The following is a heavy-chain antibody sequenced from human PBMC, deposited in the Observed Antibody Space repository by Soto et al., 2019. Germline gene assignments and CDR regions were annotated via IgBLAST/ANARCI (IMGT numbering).Heavy chain of an antibody. J-gene: IGHJ4*02. V-gene: IGHV3-30-3*01. CDR2: ISYDGSNK. CDR3: TKGYGASHSPFEY. CDR1: GFTFSSYA. Sequence: GGSLRLSCAASGFTFSSYAMHWVRQAPGKGLEWVAVISYDGSNKYYADSVKGRFTISRDNSKNTLCLQVNSLRAEDTAVYYCTKGYGASHSPFEYWRQVTPVTVYS. D-gene: IGHD4-17*01.